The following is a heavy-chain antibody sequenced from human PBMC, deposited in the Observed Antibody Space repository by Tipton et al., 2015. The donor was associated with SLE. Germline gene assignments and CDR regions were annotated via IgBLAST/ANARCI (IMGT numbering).Heavy chain of an antibody. D-gene: IGHD6-13*01. Sequence: TLSLTCTVSGGSITTGSYYWGWIRQPPGKGLEWIGSIYYSGSTYYNPSLKSRVTISVETSKNHFSLTLSSVTAADTAVYYCASGLGESSWTPHLWGRGTVVAVS. V-gene: IGHV4-39*02. J-gene: IGHJ2*01. CDR1: GGSITTGSYY. CDR3: ASGLGESSWTPHL. CDR2: IYYSGST.